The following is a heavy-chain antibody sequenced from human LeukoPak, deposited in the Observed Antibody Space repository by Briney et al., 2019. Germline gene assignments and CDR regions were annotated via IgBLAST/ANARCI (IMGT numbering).Heavy chain of an antibody. J-gene: IGHJ6*02. Sequence: ASVKVSCKVSGYTLTELSMHWVRQAPGKGLEWMGGFDPEDGETIYAQKFQGRVTMTEDTSTDTAYMELSSLRSEDTAVYYCATDLAGYSSGWTPYYYYYGMDVWGQGTTVTVSS. CDR1: GYTLTELS. CDR3: ATDLAGYSSGWTPYYYYYGMDV. CDR2: FDPEDGET. D-gene: IGHD6-19*01. V-gene: IGHV1-24*01.